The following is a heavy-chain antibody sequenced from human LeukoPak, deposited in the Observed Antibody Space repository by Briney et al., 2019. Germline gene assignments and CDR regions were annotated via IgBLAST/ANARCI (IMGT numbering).Heavy chain of an antibody. CDR1: GYTFTSYD. J-gene: IGHJ4*02. CDR2: MNPNSGNT. CDR3: ARGVGLTYYYDSSGYPAATHFDY. Sequence: GASVKVSCKASGYTFTSYDINWVRQATGQGLEWMGWMNPNSGNTGYAQKFQGRVTMTRNPSISTAYMELSSLRSEDTAVYYCARGVGLTYYYDSSGYPAATHFDYWGQGTLVTVSS. V-gene: IGHV1-8*01. D-gene: IGHD3-22*01.